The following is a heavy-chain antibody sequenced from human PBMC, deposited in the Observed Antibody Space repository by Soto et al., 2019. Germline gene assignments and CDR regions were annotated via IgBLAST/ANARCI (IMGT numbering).Heavy chain of an antibody. Sequence: QVQLVQSGAEVNKPGSSVKVSCMAAGGTFSSYAISWVRQAPGQGLECMGGIIPVFGTANYAQKFQGRVTINADESTSTVYMELSSLRSEDTAVYYCARGWNDFPHWGQGTLVTVSP. CDR1: GGTFSSYA. D-gene: IGHD1-1*01. V-gene: IGHV1-69*01. CDR3: ARGWNDFPH. J-gene: IGHJ1*01. CDR2: IIPVFGTA.